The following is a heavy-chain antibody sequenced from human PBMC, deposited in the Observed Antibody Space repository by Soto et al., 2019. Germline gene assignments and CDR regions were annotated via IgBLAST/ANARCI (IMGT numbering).Heavy chain of an antibody. Sequence: PSETLSLTCTVSGGSISSYYWSWIRQPPGKGLEWIGYIYYSGSTYYNPSLKSRVTISVDTSKNQFSLKLSSVTAADTAVYYCARGRGQLLWRGWFDPWGQGTLVTVSS. J-gene: IGHJ5*02. D-gene: IGHD2-2*01. CDR1: GGSISSYY. V-gene: IGHV4-59*08. CDR2: IYYSGST. CDR3: ARGRGQLLWRGWFDP.